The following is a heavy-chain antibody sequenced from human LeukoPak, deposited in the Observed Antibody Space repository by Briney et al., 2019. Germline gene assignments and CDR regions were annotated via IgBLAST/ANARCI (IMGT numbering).Heavy chain of an antibody. Sequence: ASVKVSSKASGYTFTGYYMHWVRQAPGQGLEWMGWINANSGGTDYAQKFQDRVTMTRDTSISTAYMELSRLRSDDTAVYYCARDGHGGNSFDYWGQGTLVTVSS. CDR1: GYTFTGYY. V-gene: IGHV1-2*02. CDR2: INANSGGT. J-gene: IGHJ4*02. CDR3: ARDGHGGNSFDY. D-gene: IGHD4-23*01.